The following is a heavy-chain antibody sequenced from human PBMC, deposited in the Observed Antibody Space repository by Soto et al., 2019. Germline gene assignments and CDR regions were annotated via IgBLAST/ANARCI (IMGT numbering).Heavy chain of an antibody. CDR3: AKDTYYHDSSGYYTFDN. Sequence: QVQLVESGGGVVQPGTSLRLSCAASGSTFSSYGMHWVRQAPGKGLEWVAVISYDGRNKRYVDSVKGRFTNSRDNSKNTLDLQMNSLRAEDTAMYYCAKDTYYHDSSGYYTFDNWGQGTLVTVSS. J-gene: IGHJ4*02. D-gene: IGHD3-22*01. CDR1: GSTFSSYG. V-gene: IGHV3-30*18. CDR2: ISYDGRNK.